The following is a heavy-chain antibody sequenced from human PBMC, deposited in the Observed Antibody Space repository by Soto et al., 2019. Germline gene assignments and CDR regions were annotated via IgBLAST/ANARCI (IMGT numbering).Heavy chain of an antibody. J-gene: IGHJ6*02. CDR2: INAGNGNT. CDR1: GYTFTSYA. CDR3: ARVEQLASYYSFGMDV. Sequence: VSVKVSCKASGYTFTSYASHWVRKAPGQRLEWMGWINAGNGNTKYSQKFQGRVTITRDTSASTAYMGLSSLRSEDTAVYYCARVEQLASYYSFGMDVWGQGTTVTVSS. D-gene: IGHD6-13*01. V-gene: IGHV1-3*01.